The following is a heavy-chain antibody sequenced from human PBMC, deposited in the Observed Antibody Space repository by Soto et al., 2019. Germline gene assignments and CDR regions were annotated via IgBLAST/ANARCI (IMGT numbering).Heavy chain of an antibody. CDR2: IDPGDSSA. J-gene: IGHJ4*02. D-gene: IGHD2-2*01. Sequence: XESLKISCHGSGYTFFSFWIVWVRQVPGKGLEWVGRIDPGDSSATYSPTFQGHVTISADRSTRSAYLQWRSLRASDTAIYFCARRYCSRADCYSDSWGQGSLVTVS. V-gene: IGHV5-10-1*01. CDR1: GYTFFSFW. CDR3: ARRYCSRADCYSDS.